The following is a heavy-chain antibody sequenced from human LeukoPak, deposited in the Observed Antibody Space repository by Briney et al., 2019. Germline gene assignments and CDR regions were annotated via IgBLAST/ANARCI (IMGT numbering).Heavy chain of an antibody. Sequence: GASVKVSCKASGYTFTSYDINWVRQATGQGLEWMGWISAYNGNTNYAQKLQGRVTMTTDTSTSTAYMELRSLRSDDTAVYYCARRHLIGNGYFDHWGQGTLVTVSS. V-gene: IGHV1-18*01. J-gene: IGHJ4*02. CDR3: ARRHLIGNGYFDH. CDR2: ISAYNGNT. CDR1: GYTFTSYD. D-gene: IGHD4-23*01.